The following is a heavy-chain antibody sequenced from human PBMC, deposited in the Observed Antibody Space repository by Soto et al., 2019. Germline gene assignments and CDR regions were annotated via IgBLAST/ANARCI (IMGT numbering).Heavy chain of an antibody. V-gene: IGHV1-2*02. CDR3: AGRGPKQTFFDP. D-gene: IGHD6-13*01. J-gene: IGHJ5*02. CDR2: VNIYSGGT. Sequence: ASVKVSCKASGYTFTDYYIHWVRQASGQGLEWMGWVNIYSGGTNQAPKLRGRITMTRVTSITTAYMELRGLTFDDTAVYFCAGRGPKQTFFDPWGQGTLVTVSS. CDR1: GYTFTDYY.